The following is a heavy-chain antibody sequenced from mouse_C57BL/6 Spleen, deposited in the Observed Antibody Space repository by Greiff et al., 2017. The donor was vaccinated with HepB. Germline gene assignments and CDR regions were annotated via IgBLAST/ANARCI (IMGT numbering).Heavy chain of an antibody. D-gene: IGHD2-4*01. CDR1: GFTFSDYY. CDR2: INYDGSST. V-gene: IGHV5-16*01. J-gene: IGHJ2*01. CDR3: ARVQGDYDGNYFDY. Sequence: EVMLVESEGGLVQPGSSMKLSCTASGFTFSDYYMAWVRQVPEKGLEWVANINYDGSSTYYLDSLKSRFIISRDNAKNILYLQMSSLKSEDTATYYCARVQGDYDGNYFDYWGQGTTLTVSS.